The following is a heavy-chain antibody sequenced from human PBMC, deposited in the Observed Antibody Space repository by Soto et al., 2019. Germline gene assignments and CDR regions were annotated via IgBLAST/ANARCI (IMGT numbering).Heavy chain of an antibody. V-gene: IGHV1-69*01. D-gene: IGHD1-26*01. CDR1: GVTFTSYA. Sequence: QVQLMQSGAEVKKPGSSVKVSCKASGVTFTSYAISWVRQAPGQGLEWMGGITPIFGTANYAQKFQGRVTITADGSTSTAYMELSSLRSEDTAVYYCARRRFSGTYYFDYWGQGTLVTVSS. J-gene: IGHJ4*02. CDR2: ITPIFGTA. CDR3: ARRRFSGTYYFDY.